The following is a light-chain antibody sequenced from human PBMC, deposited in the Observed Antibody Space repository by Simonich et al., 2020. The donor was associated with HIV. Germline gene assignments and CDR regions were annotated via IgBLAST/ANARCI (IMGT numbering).Light chain of an antibody. CDR2: AAS. J-gene: IGKJ4*01. Sequence: IQMTQSPSSLSASVGDRVPIACRASQSISSYLNWYQQKPGKAPKLLIYAASSLQSGVPSRFRGSGSGTDFILTISSLQPEDFATYYCQQSYSTPLTFGGGTKVDIK. CDR3: QQSYSTPLT. V-gene: IGKV1-39*01. CDR1: QSISSY.